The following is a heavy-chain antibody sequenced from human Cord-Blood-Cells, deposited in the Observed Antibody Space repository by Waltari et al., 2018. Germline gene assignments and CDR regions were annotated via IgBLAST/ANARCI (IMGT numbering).Heavy chain of an antibody. CDR1: GYTFTSYA. CDR2: IKTKTGNP. J-gene: IGHJ4*02. Sequence: QVQLVQSGSELKKPGASVKVSCKASGYTFTSYAMNWVRQAPGQGLEWMRWIKTKTGNPTYAQGFTGRFGFSLDTSVSTAYLQISSLKAEDTAVYYCARLDYDILTGYYDYWGQGTLVTVSS. CDR3: ARLDYDILTGYYDY. V-gene: IGHV7-4-1*02. D-gene: IGHD3-9*01.